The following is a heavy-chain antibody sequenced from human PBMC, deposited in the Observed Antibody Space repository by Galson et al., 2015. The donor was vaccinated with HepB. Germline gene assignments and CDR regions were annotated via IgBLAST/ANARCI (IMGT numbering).Heavy chain of an antibody. D-gene: IGHD4-23*01. CDR2: IRYDGSNK. CDR1: GFTFSSYG. V-gene: IGHV3-30*02. Sequence: SLRLSCAASGFTFSSYGMHWARQAPGKGLEWVAFIRYDGSNKYYADSVKGRFTISRDNSKNTLYLQMNSLRAEDTAVYYCAKDYRVTFDYWGQGTLVTVSS. CDR3: AKDYRVTFDY. J-gene: IGHJ4*02.